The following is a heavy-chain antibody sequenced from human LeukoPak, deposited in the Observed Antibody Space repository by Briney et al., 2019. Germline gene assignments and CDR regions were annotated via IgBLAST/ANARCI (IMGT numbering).Heavy chain of an antibody. Sequence: SETLSLTCAVSGDSIRSGDYYWSWIRQPPGKGLEWIGYIYYTGSTYYNPSLKRRVTISVDTANNQFSLRLSSVTAADTAVYYCARDPRDFNGSESYLPHWGQGTLVTVSS. V-gene: IGHV4-30-4*01. CDR3: ARDPRDFNGSESYLPH. CDR2: IYYTGST. CDR1: GDSIRSGDYY. D-gene: IGHD3-10*01. J-gene: IGHJ4*02.